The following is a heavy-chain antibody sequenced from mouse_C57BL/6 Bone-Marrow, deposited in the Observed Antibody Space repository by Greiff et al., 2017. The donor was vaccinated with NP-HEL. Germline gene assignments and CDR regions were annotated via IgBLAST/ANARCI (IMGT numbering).Heavy chain of an antibody. CDR3: ARKIYYGNCSAWFAY. D-gene: IGHD2-1*01. Sequence: EVQLQQSGAELVKPGASVKLSCTASGFNIKDYYMHWVKQRTEQGLEWIGRIDPEDGETKYAQKFQGKATITADTSSNNAYLQLSSLTSEDTAVYFCARKIYYGNCSAWFAYWGQGTLVTVSA. J-gene: IGHJ3*01. CDR2: IDPEDGET. V-gene: IGHV14-2*01. CDR1: GFNIKDYY.